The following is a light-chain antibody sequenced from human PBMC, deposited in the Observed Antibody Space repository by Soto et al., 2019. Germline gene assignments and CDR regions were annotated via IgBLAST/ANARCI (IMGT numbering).Light chain of an antibody. Sequence: QSALTQPASVSGSPGQSITISCTGTSSDVGRYNLVSWYQQYPGQAPKLMISEVSNRPSGVSDRFSGSKSGNTASLSISGLQTEDEADYFCLSYTTSSTLVFGGGTQLTVL. CDR1: SSDVGRYNL. J-gene: IGLJ2*01. CDR2: EVS. CDR3: LSYTTSSTLV. V-gene: IGLV2-14*02.